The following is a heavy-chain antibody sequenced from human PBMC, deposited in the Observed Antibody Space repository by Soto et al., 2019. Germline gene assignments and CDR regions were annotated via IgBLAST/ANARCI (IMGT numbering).Heavy chain of an antibody. CDR2: IYHSGST. CDR3: ARLEGLATISHYFDF. J-gene: IGHJ4*02. CDR1: GGSISSGGYS. D-gene: IGHD3-9*01. V-gene: IGHV4-30-2*01. Sequence: SETLSLTCAVSGGSISSGGYSWSWIRQPPGKGLEWIGYIYHSGSTYYNPSLKSRVTISLDKSKSQFSLKLNSVTAADSALYFCARLEGLATISHYFDFWGPGALVTVSS.